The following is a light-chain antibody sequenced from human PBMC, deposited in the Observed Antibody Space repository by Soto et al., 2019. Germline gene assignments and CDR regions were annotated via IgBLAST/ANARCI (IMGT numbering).Light chain of an antibody. CDR3: QQYYRPWT. Sequence: DIVMTQSPDSLAVSLGERATINCKSSQSVLYSSNNKNYLAWYQQKPGQPPKLLIYWASTRESGVPDRFSGXGSWTXFXXXXXSLQAEDVXXYYCQQYYRPWTFGQGTKVEIK. CDR2: WAS. CDR1: QSVLYSSNNKNY. J-gene: IGKJ1*01. V-gene: IGKV4-1*01.